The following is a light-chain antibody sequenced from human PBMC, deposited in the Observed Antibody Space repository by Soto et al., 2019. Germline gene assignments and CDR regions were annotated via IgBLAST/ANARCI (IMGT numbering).Light chain of an antibody. CDR3: QQYNNWPPWT. CDR1: QSVSNN. J-gene: IGKJ1*01. CDR2: DAS. V-gene: IGKV3-15*01. Sequence: ILMTQSPATLSVSLGERATLSCRASQSVSNNLAWYQQKPGQAPRLLIYDASTRATGIPARFSGRGSGTEFTLTISGLQSEDFAVYYCQQYNNWPPWTFGQGTKVEIK.